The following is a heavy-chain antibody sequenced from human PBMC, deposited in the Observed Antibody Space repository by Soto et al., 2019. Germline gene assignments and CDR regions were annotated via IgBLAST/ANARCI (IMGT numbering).Heavy chain of an antibody. Sequence: PGGSLRLSCAGSGFTFSLYNMNWVRQAPGKGLEWVSSISSSSSDIYYADSVKGRFTISRDNVRDSLYLQMDTLSAEDTAVYYCAGDGGSRDAGIVDYDYYSAVANLGFEYWGQGTLVTV. CDR1: GFTFSLYN. V-gene: IGHV3-21*01. J-gene: IGHJ4*02. CDR3: AGDGGSRDAGIVDYDYYSAVANLGFEY. D-gene: IGHD5-12*01. CDR2: ISSSSSDI.